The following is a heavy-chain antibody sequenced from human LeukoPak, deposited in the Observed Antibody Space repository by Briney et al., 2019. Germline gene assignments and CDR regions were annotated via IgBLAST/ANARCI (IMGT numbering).Heavy chain of an antibody. CDR2: MNPSSGGT. CDR3: TKVGFNA. CDR1: GYTFTDYF. J-gene: IGHJ5*02. V-gene: IGHV1-2*02. Sequence: VASVKVSCKASGYTFTDYFIHWMRQAPGQGLEWMGWMNPSSGGTKYAEKFQGRVTMSRDTSISTAYMELSRLRSDDTAVYYCTKVGFNAWGQGTLVTVSS.